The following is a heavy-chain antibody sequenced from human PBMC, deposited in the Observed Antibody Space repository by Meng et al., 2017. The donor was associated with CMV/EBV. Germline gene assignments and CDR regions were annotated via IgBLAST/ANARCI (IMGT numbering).Heavy chain of an antibody. CDR2: IYYSGST. V-gene: IGHV4-30-4*08. Sequence: QLQGSGLGRVKPSRPLSLTCPGSGGSISSGDYYWSWIRQPPGKGLEWIGYIYYSGSTYYNPSLKSRVTISVDTSKNQFSLKLSSVTAADTAVYYCARTGEYPTFDYWGQGTLVTVSS. D-gene: IGHD2/OR15-2a*01. CDR3: ARTGEYPTFDY. CDR1: GGSISSGDYY. J-gene: IGHJ4*02.